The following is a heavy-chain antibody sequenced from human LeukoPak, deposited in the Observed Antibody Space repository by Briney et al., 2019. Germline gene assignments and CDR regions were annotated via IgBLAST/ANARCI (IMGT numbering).Heavy chain of an antibody. Sequence: ASVKVSCKASGGTFSSYAISWVRQAPGQGLEWMGRIIPILGIANYAQKFQGRVTITTDKSTSTAYMELSSLRSEDTAVYYCAREREMATIADSHFDYWGQGTLVTVSS. V-gene: IGHV1-69*04. CDR1: GGTFSSYA. J-gene: IGHJ4*02. D-gene: IGHD5-24*01. CDR2: IIPILGIA. CDR3: AREREMATIADSHFDY.